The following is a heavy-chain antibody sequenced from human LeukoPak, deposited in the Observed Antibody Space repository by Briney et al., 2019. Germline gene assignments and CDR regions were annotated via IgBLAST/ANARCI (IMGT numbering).Heavy chain of an antibody. J-gene: IGHJ1*01. CDR3: ASHGVTMEEHFQH. CDR2: TRDGGGST. V-gene: IGHV3-23*01. CDR1: GFTFRSYA. Sequence: PGGSLRLSCAASGFTFRSYAMTWVRQAPGKGLEWVSATRDGGGSTYYADSVKGRFSISRENSKNTLYLQMNSLRAEDTAIYYCASHGVTMEEHFQHWGQGTLVTVSS. D-gene: IGHD3-10*01.